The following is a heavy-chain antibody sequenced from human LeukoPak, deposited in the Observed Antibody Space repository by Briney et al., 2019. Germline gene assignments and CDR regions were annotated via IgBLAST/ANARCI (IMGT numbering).Heavy chain of an antibody. V-gene: IGHV3-21*01. J-gene: IGHJ3*02. CDR2: ISSSSSYI. D-gene: IGHD1-14*01. CDR1: GFTFSSYS. CDR3: ARTGAHGAFDI. Sequence: GGSLRLSCAGSGFTFSSYSMNWVRQAPGKGLEWVSSISSSSSYIYYADSVKGRFTISRDNAKNSLYLQMNSLRAEDTAVYYCARTGAHGAFDIWGQGTMVTVSS.